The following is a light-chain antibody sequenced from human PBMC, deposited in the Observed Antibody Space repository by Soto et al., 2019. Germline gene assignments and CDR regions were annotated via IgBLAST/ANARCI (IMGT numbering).Light chain of an antibody. CDR2: DAS. J-gene: IGKJ4*01. CDR1: QDISNY. CDR3: QQYDNLP. V-gene: IGKV1-33*01. Sequence: DIQMTQSPSSLSASVGDRVTITCQASQDISNYLNWYQQKPGKAPKLLIYDASNLETGVPSRFSGSGSGTGFTFTISSLQPEDIATYYCQQYDNLPFGGGTKVEIK.